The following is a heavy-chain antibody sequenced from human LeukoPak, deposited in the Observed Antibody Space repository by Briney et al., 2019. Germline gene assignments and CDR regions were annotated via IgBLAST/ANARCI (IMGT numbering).Heavy chain of an antibody. CDR3: AREGKLELRDYYYYGMDV. V-gene: IGHV1-69*04. J-gene: IGHJ6*02. CDR1: GGTFSSYA. D-gene: IGHD1-7*01. Sequence: LVKVSCKASGGTFSSYAISWVRQAPGQGLEWMGRIIPILGIANYAQKFQGRVTITADKSTSTAYMELSSLRSEDTAVYYCAREGKLELRDYYYYGMDVWGQGTTVTVSS. CDR2: IIPILGIA.